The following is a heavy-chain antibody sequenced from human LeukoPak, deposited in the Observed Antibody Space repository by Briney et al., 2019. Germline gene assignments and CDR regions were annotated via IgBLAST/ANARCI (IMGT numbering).Heavy chain of an antibody. V-gene: IGHV4-34*01. CDR1: GGSISSGGYY. CDR3: ARLEPYSSTSH. D-gene: IGHD6-13*01. J-gene: IGHJ4*02. CDR2: INHSGST. Sequence: SETLSLTCAVSGGSISSGGYYWSWIRQPPGKGLEWIGEINHSGSTNYNPSLKSRVTISVDTSKNQFSLKLSSVTAAGTAVYYCARLEPYSSTSHWGQGTLVTVSS.